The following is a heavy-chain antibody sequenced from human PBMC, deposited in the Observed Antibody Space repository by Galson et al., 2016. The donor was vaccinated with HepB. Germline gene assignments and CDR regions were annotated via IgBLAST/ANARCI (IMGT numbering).Heavy chain of an antibody. CDR2: ISYDGVDK. Sequence: LRLSCAGSGFNFGTYGMHWVRHTPGKGLEWLTVISYDGVDKNYADSVKGRFTVSRDYSKNMFYLQMNSLRVEATAVYYCAGDMWGYEILTAHQRGAFDVWGQGTLVTVP. CDR1: GFNFGTYG. CDR3: AGDMWGYEILTAHQRGAFDV. V-gene: IGHV3-33*01. J-gene: IGHJ3*01. D-gene: IGHD3-9*01.